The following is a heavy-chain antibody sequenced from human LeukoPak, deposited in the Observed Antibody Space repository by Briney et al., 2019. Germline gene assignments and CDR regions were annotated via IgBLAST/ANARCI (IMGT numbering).Heavy chain of an antibody. CDR3: ARLFSRGWPYYYGLGA. J-gene: IGHJ6*02. V-gene: IGHV4-39*01. CDR2: VYYGGDA. D-gene: IGHD6-19*01. CDR1: GGSIDSSGSY. Sequence: SETLSLTCTVSGGSIDSSGSYWGWIRQPPEKGLEWIGCVYYGGDAYYNPSLKSRVTISADLSKNQFSLSLISVTAADTALDSCARLFSRGWPYYYGLGAWGQGTTVTVSS.